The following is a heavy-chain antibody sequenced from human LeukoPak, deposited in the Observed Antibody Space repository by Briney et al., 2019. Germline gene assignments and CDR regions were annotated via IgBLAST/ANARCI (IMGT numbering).Heavy chain of an antibody. CDR2: IIPILGIA. CDR3: ANRADSISTAGNPTELDI. CDR1: GGTFSSYA. Sequence: SVKVSCKASGGTFSSYAISWVRQAPGQGLEWMGRIIPILGIANYAQKFQGRVTITADKSTSTAYMELSSLRSDDAALYYSANRADSISTAGNPTELDIWGQGTMVTVSS. D-gene: IGHD4-23*01. J-gene: IGHJ3*02. V-gene: IGHV1-69*04.